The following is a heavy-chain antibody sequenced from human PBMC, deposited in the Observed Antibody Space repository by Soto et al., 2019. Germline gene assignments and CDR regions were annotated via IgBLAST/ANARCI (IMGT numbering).Heavy chain of an antibody. CDR1: GFTFSSYG. J-gene: IGHJ3*02. V-gene: IGHV3-33*01. D-gene: IGHD3-22*01. Sequence: GGSLRLSCAASGFTFSSYGMHWVRQAPGKGLEWVAVIWYDGSNKYYADSVKGRFTISRDNSKNTLYLQMNSLRAEDTAVYYCARETEYYYDSSGYYSDAFDIWGQGTMVTVSS. CDR3: ARETEYYYDSSGYYSDAFDI. CDR2: IWYDGSNK.